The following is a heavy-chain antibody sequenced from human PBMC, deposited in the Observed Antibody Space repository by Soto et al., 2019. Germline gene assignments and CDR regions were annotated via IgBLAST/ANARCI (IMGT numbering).Heavy chain of an antibody. V-gene: IGHV3-23*01. CDR3: AKELEYQQLCSFAY. CDR1: GVTFSRYA. Sequence: GGARRLSCGGSGVTFSRYAMSGGRQAPGKGLEWVSAISGSGGSTYYADSVKGRFTISRDNSKNTLYLQMNSLRAEDTAVYYCAKELEYQQLCSFAYWGRGTLVT. D-gene: IGHD2-2*01. CDR2: ISGSGGST. J-gene: IGHJ4*02.